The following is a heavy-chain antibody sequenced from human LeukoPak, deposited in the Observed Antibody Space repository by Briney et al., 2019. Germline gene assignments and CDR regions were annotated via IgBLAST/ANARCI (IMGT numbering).Heavy chain of an antibody. CDR3: ARGLLYRFGYSSSSANWFDP. J-gene: IGHJ5*02. Sequence: PSETLSLTCAVYGGSFSGYYWSWIRQPPGKGLEWIGEINHSGSTNYNPSLKSRVTISVDTSKNQFSLKLSSVTAADTAVYYCARGLLYRFGYSSSSANWFDPWGQGTLVTVSS. CDR2: INHSGST. D-gene: IGHD6-6*01. CDR1: GGSFSGYY. V-gene: IGHV4-34*01.